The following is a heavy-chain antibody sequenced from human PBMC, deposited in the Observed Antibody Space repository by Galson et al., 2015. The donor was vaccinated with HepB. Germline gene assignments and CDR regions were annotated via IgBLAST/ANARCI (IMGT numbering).Heavy chain of an antibody. J-gene: IGHJ6*02. CDR3: AAISQLRFLEAYGMDV. Sequence: SVKVSCKASGFTFTSSAVHWVRQARGQRLEWIGWIVVGSGNTNYAQKFQERVTITRDMSTSTAYMELSSLRSEDTAVYYCAAISQLRFLEAYGMDVWGQGTTVTVSS. D-gene: IGHD3-3*01. CDR1: GFTFTSSA. V-gene: IGHV1-58*01. CDR2: IVVGSGNT.